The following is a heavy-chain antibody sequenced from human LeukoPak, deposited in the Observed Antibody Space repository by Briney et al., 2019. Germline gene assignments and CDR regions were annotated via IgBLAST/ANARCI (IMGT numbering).Heavy chain of an antibody. CDR3: ARDPRFYYGSGARFDP. D-gene: IGHD3-10*01. J-gene: IGHJ5*02. V-gene: IGHV1-18*01. Sequence: ASVKVSCKASGYTFTSYGISWVRQAPGQGLEWMGWISAYNGNTNYAQKLQGRVTITTDTSTSTAYMELRSLRSDDTAVYYCARDPRFYYGSGARFDPWGQGTLVTVSS. CDR1: GYTFTSYG. CDR2: ISAYNGNT.